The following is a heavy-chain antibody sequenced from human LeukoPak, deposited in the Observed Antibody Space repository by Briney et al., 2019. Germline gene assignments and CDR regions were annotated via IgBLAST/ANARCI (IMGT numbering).Heavy chain of an antibody. CDR1: GFTFSTYA. D-gene: IGHD2-2*01. CDR3: AKDRPDCSSTSCYGSFRTAADY. Sequence: GGSLRLSCAASGFTFSTYAMSWVRQAPGRGLEWVSAISGSGGSTFYADSVKGRFTISRDNSKNTLYLQMNSLRAEDTALYYCAKDRPDCSSTSCYGSFRTAADYWVQRTLVTVSS. J-gene: IGHJ4*02. CDR2: ISGSGGST. V-gene: IGHV3-23*01.